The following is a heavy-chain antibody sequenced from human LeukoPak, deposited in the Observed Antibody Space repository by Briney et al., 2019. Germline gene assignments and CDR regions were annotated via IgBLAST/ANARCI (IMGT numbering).Heavy chain of an antibody. CDR1: GFTFSNYA. Sequence: GGSLRLSCAASGFTFSNYAMPWVRQAPGKGLEWVSGISGSSRTTYYAESVKGRFTVSRDNSKNTLYLQMNSLRAEDTAVYSCAILVPHCGADCYYYYVMDGWGQGATVTVSS. CDR3: AILVPHCGADCYYYYVMDG. CDR2: ISGSSRTT. J-gene: IGHJ6*02. V-gene: IGHV3-23*01. D-gene: IGHD2-21*02.